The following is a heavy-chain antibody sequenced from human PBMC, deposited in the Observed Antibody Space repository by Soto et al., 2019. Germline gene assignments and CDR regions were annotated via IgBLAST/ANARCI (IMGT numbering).Heavy chain of an antibody. J-gene: IGHJ4*02. D-gene: IGHD3-3*01. V-gene: IGHV3-48*02. CDR2: ITNGGTTI. Sequence: GSLRLSCAASGFTFSSYSINWVRQAPGKGLEWISYITNGGTTIYYADSVRGRFTISRDNAKSSLYLHMNSLRDDDTAVYYCATPVVRFLEWTTDYWGQGTLVTVSS. CDR1: GFTFSSYS. CDR3: ATPVVRFLEWTTDY.